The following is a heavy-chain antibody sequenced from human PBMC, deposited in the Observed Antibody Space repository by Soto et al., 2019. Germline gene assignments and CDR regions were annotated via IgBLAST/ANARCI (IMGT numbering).Heavy chain of an antibody. D-gene: IGHD3-3*01. CDR1: GYSFTSYW. J-gene: IGHJ6*02. CDR2: IDPSDSYT. Sequence: LKISCKGSGYSFTSYWISWVRQMPGKGLEWMGRIDPSDSYTNYSPSFQGHVTISADKSISTAYLQWSSLKASDTAMYYCARLTIFGVVTYYYYGMDVWGQGTTVTVSS. CDR3: ARLTIFGVVTYYYYGMDV. V-gene: IGHV5-10-1*01.